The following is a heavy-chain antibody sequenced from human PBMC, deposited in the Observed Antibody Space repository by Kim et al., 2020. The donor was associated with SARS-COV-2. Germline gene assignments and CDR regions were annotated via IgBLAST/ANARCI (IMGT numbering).Heavy chain of an antibody. J-gene: IGHJ5*02. V-gene: IGHV3-9*01. CDR1: GFTFGDYA. D-gene: IGHD6-19*01. CDR2: ISWNSGSI. CDR3: ARGGGSGLKHWFDP. Sequence: GGSLRLSCAASGFTFGDYAMHWVRQAPGKGLEWVSGISWNSGSIGYADSVKGRFTISRDNAKNSLYLQMNSLRAEDTALYYCARGGGSGLKHWFDPWGQGTLVTVSS.